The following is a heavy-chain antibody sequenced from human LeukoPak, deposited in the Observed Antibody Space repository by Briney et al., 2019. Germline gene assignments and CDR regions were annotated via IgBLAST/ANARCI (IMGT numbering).Heavy chain of an antibody. D-gene: IGHD1-26*01. CDR3: ARGDVGATTGYYYYSMDV. V-gene: IGHV4-34*01. Sequence: ETLSFTCAVYGESFSGYYWSWIRQPPGKGLEWIGEINHSGSTNYNPSLKSRVTMSVDTSKNQFSLKLNSVTAADTAVYFCARGDVGATTGYYYYSMDVWGEGTTVTVSS. CDR2: INHSGST. J-gene: IGHJ6*03. CDR1: GESFSGYY.